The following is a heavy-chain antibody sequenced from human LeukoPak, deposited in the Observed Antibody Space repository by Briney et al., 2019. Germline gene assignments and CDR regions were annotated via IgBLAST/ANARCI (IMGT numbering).Heavy chain of an antibody. CDR1: GFTFSSYS. CDR2: ISSSSSYI. CDR3: ARDWTTSQDSSGYYYPDYFDY. D-gene: IGHD3-22*01. Sequence: TGGSLRLSCAASGFTFSSYSMNWVRQAPGKGLEWVSSISSSSSYIYYADSVMGRFTISRDNAKNSLYLQMNSLRAEDTAVYYCARDWTTSQDSSGYYYPDYFDYWGQGTLVTVSS. J-gene: IGHJ4*02. V-gene: IGHV3-21*01.